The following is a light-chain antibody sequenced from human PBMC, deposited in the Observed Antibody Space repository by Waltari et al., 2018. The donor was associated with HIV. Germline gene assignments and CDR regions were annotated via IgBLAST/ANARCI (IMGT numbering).Light chain of an antibody. CDR2: ANS. V-gene: IGLV1-40*01. CDR3: QSYDSSLSGWV. Sequence: QSVLTQPPSVSGAPGQRVTISCSGSRPNHGSAYDVHWYKQLPGTDPKLLIYANSNRPSGVPDRFSGSNSGTSASLAITGLQAEYEADYYCQSYDSSLSGWVFGGGTKLTVL. J-gene: IGLJ3*02. CDR1: RPNHGSAYD.